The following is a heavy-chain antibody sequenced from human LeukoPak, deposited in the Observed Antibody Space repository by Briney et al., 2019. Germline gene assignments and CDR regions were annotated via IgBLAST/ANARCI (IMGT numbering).Heavy chain of an antibody. D-gene: IGHD5-12*01. Sequence: AGGFLRLSCAASGFTFSRFWMSWVRQAPGKGLEWVANIKQDGSEKYYVDSVKGRFTISRDNAKNSLYLQMNSLRAEDTAVFYCARDGTYTDYDPDFDIWGQGTLVTVSS. CDR2: IKQDGSEK. J-gene: IGHJ4*02. CDR3: ARDGTYTDYDPDFDI. CDR1: GFTFSRFW. V-gene: IGHV3-7*04.